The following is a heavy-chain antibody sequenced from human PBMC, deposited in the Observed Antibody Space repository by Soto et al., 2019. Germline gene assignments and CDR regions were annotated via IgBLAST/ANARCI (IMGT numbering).Heavy chain of an antibody. D-gene: IGHD1-26*01. CDR3: AREAIFLVAATELQNCFDP. CDR2: IYTSGST. Sequence: SETLSLTCTVSGGSISDYYWSWIRQPAGKGLEWIGRIYTSGSTNYNPSLKSRVTMSVDTSKNQFSLKLRSVTAADTAVYYCAREAIFLVAATELQNCFDPWGQGTLVTVS. CDR1: GGSISDYY. V-gene: IGHV4-4*07. J-gene: IGHJ5*02.